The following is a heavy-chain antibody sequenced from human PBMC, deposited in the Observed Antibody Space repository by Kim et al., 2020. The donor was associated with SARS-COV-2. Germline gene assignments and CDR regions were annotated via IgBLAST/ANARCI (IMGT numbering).Heavy chain of an antibody. V-gene: IGHV3-30*04. Sequence: GGSLRLSCAASGFTFSSYAMHWVRQAPGKGLEWVAVISYDGSNKYYADSVKGRFTISRDNSKNTLYLQMNSLRAEDTAVYYCARGPLWLFLDYWGQGTLVTVSS. CDR3: ARGPLWLFLDY. J-gene: IGHJ4*02. CDR1: GFTFSSYA. CDR2: ISYDGSNK. D-gene: IGHD5-18*01.